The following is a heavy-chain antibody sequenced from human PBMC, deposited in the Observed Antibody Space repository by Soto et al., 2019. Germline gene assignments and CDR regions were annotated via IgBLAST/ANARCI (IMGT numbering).Heavy chain of an antibody. Sequence: SETLSLTCTVSGGSISSYYWSWIRQPPGKGLEWIGYIYYSGSTNYNPSLKSRVTISVDTSKNQFSLKLSPVTAADTAVYYCARLTVYAGYYYYYYYMDVWGKGTTVTVSS. D-gene: IGHD2-8*01. J-gene: IGHJ6*03. CDR1: GGSISSYY. CDR3: ARLTVYAGYYYYYYYMDV. V-gene: IGHV4-59*01. CDR2: IYYSGST.